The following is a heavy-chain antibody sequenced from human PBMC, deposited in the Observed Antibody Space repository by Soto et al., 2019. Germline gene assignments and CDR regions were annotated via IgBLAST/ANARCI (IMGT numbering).Heavy chain of an antibody. CDR2: IIPILGIA. CDR3: ARGQTLTLRYFDPFDY. CDR1: GGTFSSYT. D-gene: IGHD3-9*01. Sequence: QVQLVQSGAEVKKPGSSVKVSCKASGGTFSSYTISWVRQAPGQGLEWMGRIIPILGIANYAQKFQGRVTITXVKXTXIAYMELSSLRSEDTAVYYCARGQTLTLRYFDPFDYWGQGTLVTVSS. V-gene: IGHV1-69*02. J-gene: IGHJ4*02.